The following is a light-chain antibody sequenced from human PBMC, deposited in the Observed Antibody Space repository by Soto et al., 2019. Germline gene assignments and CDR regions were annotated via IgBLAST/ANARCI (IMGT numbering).Light chain of an antibody. V-gene: IGKV3-11*01. CDR3: QQRLDWPLT. CDR1: QSVGSD. J-gene: IGKJ4*01. Sequence: EIELIQSPATLSLSPGERATLSCRASQSVGSDLAWYQQKPGQAPRLLIYDISNRATAIPGRFSGSGFGTDFTLTISSLEPEDFAVYYCQQRLDWPLTFGGGTKVEI. CDR2: DIS.